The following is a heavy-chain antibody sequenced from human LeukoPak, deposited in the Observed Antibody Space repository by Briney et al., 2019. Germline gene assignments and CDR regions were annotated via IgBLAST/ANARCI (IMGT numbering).Heavy chain of an antibody. V-gene: IGHV3-30-3*01. CDR1: GLTFSSYA. CDR2: ISYDGSNK. CDR3: ARGQGAEAGWYFDL. D-gene: IGHD6-13*01. J-gene: IGHJ2*01. Sequence: PGRSLRLSCAASGLTFSSYAMHWVRQAPGKGLEWVAVISYDGSNKYYADSVKGRFTISRDNSKNTLYLQMNSLRAEDTAVYYCARGQGAEAGWYFDLWGRGTLVTVSS.